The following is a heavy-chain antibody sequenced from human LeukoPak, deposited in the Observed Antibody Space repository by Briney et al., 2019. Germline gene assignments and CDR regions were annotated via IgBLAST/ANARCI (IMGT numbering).Heavy chain of an antibody. CDR1: GGSISSGSYY. CDR3: ARGPDSSSALADYYYYYYMDV. V-gene: IGHV4-61*02. CDR2: IYTSGST. J-gene: IGHJ6*03. Sequence: PSETLSLTCTVSGGSISSGSYYWNWIRQPAGKGLEWIGRIYTSGSTDYNPSLKSRVTISLDTSKNQFSLKLSSVTAADTAVYYCARGPDSSSALADYYYYYYMDVWGKGTTVTVSS. D-gene: IGHD6-6*01.